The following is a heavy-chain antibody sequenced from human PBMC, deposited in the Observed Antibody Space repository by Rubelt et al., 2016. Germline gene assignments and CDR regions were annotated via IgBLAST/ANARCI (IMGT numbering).Heavy chain of an antibody. CDR2: INPNSGGP. V-gene: IGHV1-2*02. CDR1: GYTFAGHY. D-gene: IGHD3/OR15-3a*01. CDR3: ASGTVYFDN. Sequence: GQLVPSGAEVKKPGASVKVSCKASGYTFAGHYMHWVRQAPGQGLEWMGWINPNSGGPNYAQKFQGMFTMTRDTSLSTAFMELSRLRFDDTAVYYCASGTVYFDNWGQGTLVTVSS. J-gene: IGHJ4*02.